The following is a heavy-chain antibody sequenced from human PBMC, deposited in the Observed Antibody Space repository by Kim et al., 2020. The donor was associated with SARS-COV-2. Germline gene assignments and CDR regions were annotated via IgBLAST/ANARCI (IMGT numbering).Heavy chain of an antibody. CDR3: ARTTRGCDDAFDI. Sequence: NCNSSIKRRITMSLDRTKNQISLKLMSLTAADAAVYYCARTTRGCDDAFDIWGQGTMVTVSS. D-gene: IGHD5-12*01. V-gene: IGHV4-4*07. J-gene: IGHJ3*02.